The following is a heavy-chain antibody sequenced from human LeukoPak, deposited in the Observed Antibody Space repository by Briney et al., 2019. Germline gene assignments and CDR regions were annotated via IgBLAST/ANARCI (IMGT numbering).Heavy chain of an antibody. CDR2: ISYDGSYK. D-gene: IGHD6-6*01. CDR1: GFTFTNYA. J-gene: IGHJ6*03. Sequence: GGSLRLSCAASGFTFTNYAMHWVRQAPGKGLEWVAVISYDGSYKDYADSVKGRFTISRDNAKNSLYLEMNSLRAEDTAVYYCARARRYYYYYMDVWGKGTTVTVSS. CDR3: ARARRYYYYYMDV. V-gene: IGHV3-30*04.